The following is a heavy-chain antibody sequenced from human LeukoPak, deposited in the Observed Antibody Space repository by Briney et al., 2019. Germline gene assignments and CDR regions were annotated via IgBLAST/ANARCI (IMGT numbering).Heavy chain of an antibody. CDR1: GGTFSSYT. CDR3: ARGTLEYSSSPTGY. J-gene: IGHJ4*02. Sequence: ASVKVSCKASGGTFSSYTISWVRQAPGQGLEWMGRIIPIPGIANYAQKFQGRVTITADKSTSTAYLELSSLRSEDTAVYYCARGTLEYSSSPTGYWGQGTLVTVSS. CDR2: IIPIPGIA. V-gene: IGHV1-69*02. D-gene: IGHD6-6*01.